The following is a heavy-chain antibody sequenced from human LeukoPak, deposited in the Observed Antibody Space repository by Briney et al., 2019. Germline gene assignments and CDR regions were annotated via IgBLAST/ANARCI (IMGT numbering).Heavy chain of an antibody. D-gene: IGHD3-3*01. J-gene: IGHJ4*02. CDR3: ASSRRGKFWSGYDADH. Sequence: QTGGSLRLSCAASGFTFSSYGMHWVRQAPGKGLEWVAFIRYDGSNKYYADSVKGRFTISRDNSKNTLYLQMNSLRAEDTAVYYCASSRRGKFWSGYDADHWGQGTLVTVSS. V-gene: IGHV3-30*02. CDR1: GFTFSSYG. CDR2: IRYDGSNK.